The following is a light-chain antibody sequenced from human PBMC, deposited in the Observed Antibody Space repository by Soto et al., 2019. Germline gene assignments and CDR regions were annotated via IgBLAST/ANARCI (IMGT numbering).Light chain of an antibody. CDR3: SSSTSSSTLV. V-gene: IGLV2-14*01. Sequence: QSVLTQPASVSGSPGQSITTSCTGTASDVGAYDYVSWYQHHPGKPPKLLIFEVRDRPSGVSNRFSGSKSGNTASLTISGLQPEDEADYFCSSSTSSSTLVFGTGTK. J-gene: IGLJ1*01. CDR2: EVR. CDR1: ASDVGAYDY.